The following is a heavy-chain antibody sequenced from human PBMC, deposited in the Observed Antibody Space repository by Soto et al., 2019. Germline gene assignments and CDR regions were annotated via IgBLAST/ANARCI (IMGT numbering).Heavy chain of an antibody. CDR2: ISGSGGST. Sequence: ETLSLTCAVYGGSFSGYYWSWIRQPPGKGLEWVSAISGSGGSTYYADSVKGRFTISRDNSKNTLYLQMNSLRAEDTAVYYCAKDRIKGYCSGGSCFNWFDPWGQGTLVTVSS. J-gene: IGHJ5*02. CDR1: GGSFSGYY. V-gene: IGHV3-23*01. D-gene: IGHD2-15*01. CDR3: AKDRIKGYCSGGSCFNWFDP.